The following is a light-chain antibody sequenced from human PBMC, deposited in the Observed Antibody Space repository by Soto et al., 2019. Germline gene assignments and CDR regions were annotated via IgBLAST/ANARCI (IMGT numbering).Light chain of an antibody. J-gene: IGKJ4*01. CDR3: QQYGSSPA. V-gene: IGKV3-20*01. CDR1: QSISSSY. Sequence: EIVLTQSPGTLSLSPGERATLSCRASQSISSSYLAWYQQKPGQAPRLLIYGASSRATGIPDRFSGSGSGTDFTRTISRLETEDFAVYYCQQYGSSPAFGGGTKVEIK. CDR2: GAS.